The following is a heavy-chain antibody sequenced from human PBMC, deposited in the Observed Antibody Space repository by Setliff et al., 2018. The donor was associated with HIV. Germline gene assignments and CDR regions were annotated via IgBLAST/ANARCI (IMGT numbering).Heavy chain of an antibody. CDR2: MYHSGST. V-gene: IGHV4-31*03. Sequence: SETLSLTCTVSGGSISSGGYYWSWIRQHPGKGLEWIGYMYHSGSTHYNPSLKSRVTISVDTSKKQLSLKLSSVTAADTAVYYCAASWGRDGYNYVHWGQGTLVTVSS. CDR1: GGSISSGGYY. D-gene: IGHD5-12*01. CDR3: AASWGRDGYNYVH. J-gene: IGHJ4*02.